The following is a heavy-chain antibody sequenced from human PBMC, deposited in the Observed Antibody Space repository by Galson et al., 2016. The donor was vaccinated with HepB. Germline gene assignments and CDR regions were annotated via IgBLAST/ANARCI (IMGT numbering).Heavy chain of an antibody. CDR3: ARDRSSGSGSFGY. CDR2: IYHSGST. CDR1: GGSISSGGYY. V-gene: IGHV4-31*11. J-gene: IGHJ4*02. D-gene: IGHD3-10*01. Sequence: TLSLTCVVYGGSISSGGYYWSWIRQHPGKGLEWIGYIYHSGSTYYNPSLKSRVSISVDTSKNQFSLKLSSVTAADTAVYFCARDRSSGSGSFGYWGQGTLVTVSS.